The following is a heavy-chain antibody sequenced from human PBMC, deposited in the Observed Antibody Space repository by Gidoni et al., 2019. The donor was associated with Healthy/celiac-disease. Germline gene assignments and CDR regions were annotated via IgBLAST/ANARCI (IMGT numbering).Heavy chain of an antibody. CDR2: IYTSGST. J-gene: IGHJ6*03. D-gene: IGHD3-3*01. CDR1: GRSISRYY. V-gene: IGHV4-4*07. CDR3: ARDSGYDFWSTDYYYYMDV. Sequence: QVQLQESGPGLVKPSEPLSLTCTVSGRSISRYYWSWIRQPAGKGLEWIGRIYTSGSTNYNPSLKSRVTMSVDTSKNQFSLKLSSVTAADTAVYYCARDSGYDFWSTDYYYYMDVWGKGTTVTVSS.